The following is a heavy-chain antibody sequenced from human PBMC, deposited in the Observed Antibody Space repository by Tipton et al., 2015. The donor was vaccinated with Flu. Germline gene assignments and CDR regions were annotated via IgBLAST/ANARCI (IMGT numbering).Heavy chain of an antibody. J-gene: IGHJ4*02. V-gene: IGHV4-4*07. D-gene: IGHD3-10*01. Sequence: TLSLTCTVSGDSMSSFYWSWIRQPAGKGLEWIGRMYASGSTKYNPSLKSRVTMSVDTSKKQFSLKLTPVTAADTAVYYCAGGSGSGTYMIFDFWGQGTLVTVSS. CDR1: GDSMSSFY. CDR2: MYASGST. CDR3: AGGSGSGTYMIFDF.